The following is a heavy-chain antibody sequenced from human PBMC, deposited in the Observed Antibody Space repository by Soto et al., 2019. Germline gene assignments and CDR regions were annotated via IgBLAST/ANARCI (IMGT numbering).Heavy chain of an antibody. V-gene: IGHV2-5*02. CDR1: GFSLNTRGVG. CDR2: IYWDNDK. Sequence: QITLKESGPTLAKPTQTLTLTCAFSGFSLNTRGVGVGWIRQPPGKALEWLALIYWDNDKRYSPSLKSRLTITKDTPKNHVVLMMTDMDPVDTATYYCAHNNYYGSGSVYWGQGTLVTVSS. CDR3: AHNNYYGSGSVY. D-gene: IGHD3-10*01. J-gene: IGHJ4*02.